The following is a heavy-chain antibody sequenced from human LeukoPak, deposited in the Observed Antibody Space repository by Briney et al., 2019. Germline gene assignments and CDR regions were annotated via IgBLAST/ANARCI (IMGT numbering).Heavy chain of an antibody. CDR2: IYYSGST. D-gene: IGHD3-3*01. CDR3: ARDLRFLEWFSKLSWFDP. V-gene: IGHV4-39*01. J-gene: IGHJ5*02. Sequence: NPSETLSLTCTVSGGSISSSSYSWGWIRQPPGKGLEWIGSIYYSGSTYYNPSLKSRVTISVDTSKNQFSLKLSSVTAADTAVYYCARDLRFLEWFSKLSWFDPWGQGTLVTVSS. CDR1: GGSISSSSYS.